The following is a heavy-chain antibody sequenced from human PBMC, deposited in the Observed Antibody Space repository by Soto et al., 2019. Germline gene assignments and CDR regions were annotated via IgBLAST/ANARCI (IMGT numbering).Heavy chain of an antibody. CDR2: IYYSGST. CDR3: ASMVRGVIKYYYYGMDV. Sequence: QVQLQESGPGLVKPSQTLSLTCTVSGGSISSGDYYWSWIRQPPGKGLEWIGYIYYSGSTYYNPSLKSRVTISVDTSQNQFSLKLSSVTAADTAVYYCASMVRGVIKYYYYGMDVWGQGTTVTVSS. V-gene: IGHV4-30-4*01. D-gene: IGHD3-10*01. CDR1: GGSISSGDYY. J-gene: IGHJ6*02.